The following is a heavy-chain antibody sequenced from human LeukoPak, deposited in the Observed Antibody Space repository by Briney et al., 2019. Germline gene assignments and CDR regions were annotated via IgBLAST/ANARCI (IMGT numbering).Heavy chain of an antibody. CDR2: IYYSGST. D-gene: IGHD2-21*01. CDR1: GGSISSSSYY. J-gene: IGHJ3*02. Sequence: PSETLSLTCTVSGGSISSSSYYWGWIRQPPGKGLEWIGSIYYSGSTYYNPSLKSRVTISVDTSKNQFSLKLSSVTAADTAVYFCARGAYSFDTWGQGTMVTVSS. CDR3: ARGAYSFDT. V-gene: IGHV4-39*07.